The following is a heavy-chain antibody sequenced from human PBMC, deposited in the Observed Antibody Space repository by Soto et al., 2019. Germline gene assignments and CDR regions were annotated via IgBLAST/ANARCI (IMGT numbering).Heavy chain of an antibody. CDR2: IIPIFDIT. D-gene: IGHD3-22*01. J-gene: IGHJ6*02. CDR3: ARPDEGGYSSNHHYYYALDV. V-gene: IGHV1-69*13. Sequence: SVKVSFKASGGTFMSYSISWVRQAPVQGLEWMGGIIPIFDITNYAQKFQGRVTITADESTSTAYMELSSLGSDDTAVYYCARPDEGGYSSNHHYYYALDVWGQGTTVTV. CDR1: GGTFMSYS.